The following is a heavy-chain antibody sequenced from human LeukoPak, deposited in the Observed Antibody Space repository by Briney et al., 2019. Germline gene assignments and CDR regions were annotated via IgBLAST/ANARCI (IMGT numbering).Heavy chain of an antibody. CDR3: AKYESGTMLDY. D-gene: IGHD6-13*01. CDR1: GDSFSRNNYY. Sequence: SDTLSLTCTISGDSFSRNNYYWGLIRQPPGKGLEWIGTVYYNGNTQYNPSLKSRVTLSGDASKNQFSLRLRSVTAADTAVYYCAKYESGTMLDYWGQGILVTVFS. V-gene: IGHV4-39*01. J-gene: IGHJ4*02. CDR2: VYYNGNT.